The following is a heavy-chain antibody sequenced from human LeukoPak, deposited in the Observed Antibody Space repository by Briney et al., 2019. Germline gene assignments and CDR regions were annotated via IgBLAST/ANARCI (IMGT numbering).Heavy chain of an antibody. V-gene: IGHV3-74*01. CDR3: AKSGSLPAYFDY. J-gene: IGHJ4*02. D-gene: IGHD5-12*01. CDR1: GFTFKNSW. CDR2: INADGSDI. Sequence: PGGSLRLSCAASGFTFKNSWMYWVRQAPGQGLLWVSRINADGSDISYVDSVKGRFTISRDNAKNTLYLQMNSLRVEDTAVYYCAKSGSLPAYFDYWGQGTLVTVSS.